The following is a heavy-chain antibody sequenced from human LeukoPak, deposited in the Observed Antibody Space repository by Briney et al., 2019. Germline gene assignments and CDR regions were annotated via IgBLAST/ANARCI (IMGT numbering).Heavy chain of an antibody. D-gene: IGHD6-13*01. Sequence: SETLSLTCTVSGGSISSGSYYWSWIRQPAGKGLEWIGRIYTSGSTNYNPSLKSRVIISVDTSKNQFSLKLSSVTAADTAVYYCARGGYGNWFDPWGQGTLVTVSS. CDR1: GGSISSGSYY. J-gene: IGHJ5*02. CDR2: IYTSGST. V-gene: IGHV4-61*02. CDR3: ARGGYGNWFDP.